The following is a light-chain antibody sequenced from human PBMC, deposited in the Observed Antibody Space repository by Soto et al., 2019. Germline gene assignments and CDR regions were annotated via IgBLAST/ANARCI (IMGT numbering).Light chain of an antibody. J-gene: IGLJ2*01. Sequence: QSVLPQPASVSGSPGQSITISCTGTSSDVGGYNYVSWYQQYPGKAPKLFIYEVNNRPSGVSFRFSGSKSGSTASLTISGLQAEDEANDYCSSLTSTNTLGFGGGTKLTVL. CDR1: SSDVGGYNY. V-gene: IGLV2-14*01. CDR3: SSLTSTNTLG. CDR2: EVN.